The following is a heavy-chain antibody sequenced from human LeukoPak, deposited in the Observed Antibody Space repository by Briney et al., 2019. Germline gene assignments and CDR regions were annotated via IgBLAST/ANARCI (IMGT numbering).Heavy chain of an antibody. J-gene: IGHJ5*02. CDR2: ISASGDT. Sequence: GGSLRPSCAASGFTVSGYDIHWVRQGTGKGLEWVSFISASGDTRYQDSVKGRFTISRDSVKNSFYLQMNSLRAEDTAFYYCAKDFSPYSFNWFDPWGQGTLVTVSS. CDR3: AKDFSPYSFNWFDP. V-gene: IGHV3-13*01. D-gene: IGHD3-16*01. CDR1: GFTVSGYD.